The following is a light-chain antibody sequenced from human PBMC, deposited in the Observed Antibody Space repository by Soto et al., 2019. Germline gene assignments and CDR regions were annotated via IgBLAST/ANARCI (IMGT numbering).Light chain of an antibody. CDR1: QSVSSSY. CDR2: GAS. V-gene: IGKV3-20*01. J-gene: IGKJ2*01. Sequence: EIVLTQSPGPLSLSPGERATLSCMGSQSVSSSYLAWYQQKPGQAPRLLIYGASSRATGIPPRFSGGGSGTEFTVTISSLQSEDFAIYYCQQYDIWPPYTFGQGTKVDIK. CDR3: QQYDIWPPYT.